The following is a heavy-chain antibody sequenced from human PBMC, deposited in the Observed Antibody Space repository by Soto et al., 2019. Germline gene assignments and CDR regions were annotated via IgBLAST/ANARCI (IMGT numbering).Heavy chain of an antibody. CDR3: ARDQGSGSYYGWFDP. CDR1: GGSISRYY. J-gene: IGHJ5*02. CDR2: IYYSGST. Sequence: SETLSLTCTVSGGSISRYYWNWIRQPPGKGPEWIGYIYYSGSTNYNPSLKSRVTISVDTSKNQFSLKLSSVTAADTAVYYCARDQGSGSYYGWFDPWGQGTLVTVSS. D-gene: IGHD3-10*01. V-gene: IGHV4-59*01.